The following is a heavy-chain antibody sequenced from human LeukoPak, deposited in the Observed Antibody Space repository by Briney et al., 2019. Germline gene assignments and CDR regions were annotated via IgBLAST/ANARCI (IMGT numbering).Heavy chain of an antibody. V-gene: IGHV2-70*11. CDR1: GFSLSTSGMC. J-gene: IGHJ6*03. CDR3: ARSLRGVTYPPYYYYYMDV. Sequence: SGPTLVNPTQPLTLTCTFSGFSLSTSGMCVSWIRQPPGKALERLARIDWDDDKYYSTSLRTRLTISKDTSKNQVVLTMTNMDPVDTATYYCARSLRGVTYPPYYYYYMDVWGKGTTVTVSS. CDR2: IDWDDDK. D-gene: IGHD3-10*01.